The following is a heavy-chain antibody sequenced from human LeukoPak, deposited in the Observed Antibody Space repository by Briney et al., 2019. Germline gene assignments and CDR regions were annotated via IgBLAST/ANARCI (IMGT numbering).Heavy chain of an antibody. Sequence: GGSLRLSCAASGFTFSSYAMSWVRQAPGKGLEWVSSFTASGGHTYYADSVKGRFTISRDNSKNTLYLQLNSLSAADTALYFCAKGLSDPNLVLDSWGQGTLVTVSS. CDR1: GFTFSSYA. V-gene: IGHV3-23*01. CDR2: FTASGGHT. J-gene: IGHJ4*02. CDR3: AKGLSDPNLVLDS. D-gene: IGHD2-8*02.